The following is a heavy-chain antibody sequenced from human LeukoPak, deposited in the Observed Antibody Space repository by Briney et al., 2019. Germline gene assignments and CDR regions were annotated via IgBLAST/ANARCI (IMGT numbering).Heavy chain of an antibody. D-gene: IGHD3-22*01. J-gene: IGHJ4*02. V-gene: IGHV1-69*05. Sequence: SVKVSCKASGGTFSSYAISWVRQAPGQGLEGMGGIIAIFGTANYAQKFQGRVPITTDESTSTAYMELSSLRSEDTAVYYCATHRKNYYDSSGYYGNSFGYWGQGTLVTVSS. CDR3: ATHRKNYYDSSGYYGNSFGY. CDR1: GGTFSSYA. CDR2: IIAIFGTA.